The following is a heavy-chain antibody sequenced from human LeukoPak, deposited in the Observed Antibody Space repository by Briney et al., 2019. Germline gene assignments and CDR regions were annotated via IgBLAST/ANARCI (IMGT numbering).Heavy chain of an antibody. D-gene: IGHD1-14*01. CDR1: GYTFNLYG. CDR3: ARGAGYDY. J-gene: IGHJ4*02. V-gene: IGHV1-18*01. CDR2: TSVNNGDT. Sequence: ASVKVSCKASGYTFNLYGISWVRQAPGQGLEWMAWTSVNNGDTKYGQKFQGRVTVTTDTSTSTVYLELRSLRPDDTAVYYCARGAGYDYWGQGTLVTVSS.